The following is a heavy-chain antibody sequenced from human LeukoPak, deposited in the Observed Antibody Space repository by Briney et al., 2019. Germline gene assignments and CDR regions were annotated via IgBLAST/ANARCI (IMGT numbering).Heavy chain of an antibody. CDR1: GGSFSGYY. V-gene: IGHV4-34*01. Sequence: KSSETLSLTCAVYGGSFSGYYWSWIRQPPGKGLEWIGEINHSGSTNYNPSLKSRVTISVDTSKNQFSLKLSSVTAADTAVYYCARGSHYYDSSVGYWGQGTLVTVSS. CDR3: ARGSHYYDSSVGY. D-gene: IGHD3-22*01. J-gene: IGHJ4*02. CDR2: INHSGST.